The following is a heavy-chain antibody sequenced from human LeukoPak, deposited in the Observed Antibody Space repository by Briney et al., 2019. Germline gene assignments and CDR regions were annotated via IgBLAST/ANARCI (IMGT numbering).Heavy chain of an antibody. Sequence: GSLRLSCAASGFTFDDYGMSWVRQPPGKGLEWIGSIYHSGSTYYNPSLKSRVTISVDTSKNQFSLKLNSVTAADTAVYYCAREGLGSGRGGDFDLWGRGTLVTVSS. D-gene: IGHD2-15*01. CDR1: GFTFDDYG. CDR3: AREGLGSGRGGDFDL. J-gene: IGHJ2*01. V-gene: IGHV4-38-2*02. CDR2: IYHSGST.